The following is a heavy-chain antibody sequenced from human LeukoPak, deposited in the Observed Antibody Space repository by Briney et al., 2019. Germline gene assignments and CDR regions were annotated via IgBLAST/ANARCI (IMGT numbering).Heavy chain of an antibody. D-gene: IGHD5-24*01. V-gene: IGHV3-30*04. J-gene: IGHJ4*02. Sequence: GGSLRLSCAASGFTFSNYAMHWVRQAPGKGLEWVAIVSHDGCNQYYAESVKGRFTISRDSSKNTVSLQMNSLTAGDSALYYCGRDPSARVTIDFWGQGTLVTVSS. CDR1: GFTFSNYA. CDR3: GRDPSARVTIDF. CDR2: VSHDGCNQ.